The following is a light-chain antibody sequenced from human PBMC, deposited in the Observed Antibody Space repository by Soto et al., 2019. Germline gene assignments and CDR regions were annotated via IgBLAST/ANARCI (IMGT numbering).Light chain of an antibody. CDR3: GSWDSSLTDV. CDR1: SSDVGNYNL. CDR2: EGG. J-gene: IGLJ1*01. V-gene: IGLV2-14*02. Sequence: QSALTQPASVSGSPGQSITISCTGTSSDVGNYNLVSWYQQYPGKAPKLMIYEGGKRPSGVSNRFSGSKSGTSATLGITGLQTGDEAVYYCGSWDSSLTDVFGTGTKVTVL.